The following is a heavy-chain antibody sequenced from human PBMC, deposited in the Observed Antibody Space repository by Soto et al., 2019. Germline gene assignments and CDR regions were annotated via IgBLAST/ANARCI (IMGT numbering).Heavy chain of an antibody. CDR1: GYSFSSYW. CDR2: IHPGDSDT. D-gene: IGHD3-3*01. J-gene: IGHJ6*02. CDR3: ARRRDFCTSSRCNSYYYYGMDV. Sequence: GESLKISCKGSGYSFSSYWIAWVRQMPGKGLEWMGVIHPGDSDTRYSPSFQGQVTISVDKTTSTAYLQWSSLKASDTAMYYCARRRDFCTSSRCNSYYYYGMDVWGQGTTVTVSS. V-gene: IGHV5-51*01.